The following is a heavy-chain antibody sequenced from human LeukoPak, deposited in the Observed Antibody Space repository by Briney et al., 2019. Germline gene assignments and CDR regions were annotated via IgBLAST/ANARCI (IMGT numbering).Heavy chain of an antibody. CDR1: GYTFTTYG. CDR2: ISAYNGNT. J-gene: IGHJ5*02. Sequence: ASVTVSCKASGYTFTTYGISWVRQAPGQGLQWMGWISAYNGNTNYAQKLQGRVTMTTDTSTSTAYMELRSLRSDDTAVYYCARDLGYCSSTSCYSPENWFDPWGQGTLVTVSS. V-gene: IGHV1-18*01. D-gene: IGHD2-2*01. CDR3: ARDLGYCSSTSCYSPENWFDP.